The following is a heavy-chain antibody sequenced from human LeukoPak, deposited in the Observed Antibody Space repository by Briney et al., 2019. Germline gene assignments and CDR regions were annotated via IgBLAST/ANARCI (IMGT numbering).Heavy chain of an antibody. CDR3: ARDSIAAAGTYWFDP. CDR2: IYYSGST. Sequence: SQTLSLTCTVSGGSISSGGYYWSWIRQHPGKGLEWIGYIYYSGSTYYNPSLKSRVTMSVDTSKNQFSLKLSSVTAADTAVYYCARDSIAAAGTYWFDPWGQGTLVTVSS. J-gene: IGHJ5*02. D-gene: IGHD6-13*01. V-gene: IGHV4-31*03. CDR1: GGSISSGGYY.